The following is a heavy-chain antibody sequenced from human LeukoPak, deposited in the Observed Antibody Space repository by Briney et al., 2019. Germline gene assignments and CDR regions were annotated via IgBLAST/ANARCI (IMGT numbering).Heavy chain of an antibody. CDR2: INRDGSGT. J-gene: IGHJ4*02. CDR1: GFTFSSYW. Sequence: PGGSLRLSCAASGFTFSSYWMHWVRQAPGKGLVWVSRINRDGSGTRYADSVKGRFTISRDNGKNTLDLQMSSLRAEDTALYYCARDYWNGLDHWGQGTLVTVSS. D-gene: IGHD1-1*01. CDR3: ARDYWNGLDH. V-gene: IGHV3-74*01.